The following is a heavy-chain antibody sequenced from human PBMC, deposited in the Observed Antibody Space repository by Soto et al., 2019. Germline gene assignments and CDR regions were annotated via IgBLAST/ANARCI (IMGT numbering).Heavy chain of an antibody. V-gene: IGHV1-58*01. Sequence: ASGKVSCKASGFTFTSSAVQWVRQARGQRLEWIGWIVVGSGNTNYAQKFQERVTITGDMSTSTAYMELSSLRSEDTAVYYCAGSSSRVNYYYYYGMDVWAKGPRSPSP. CDR2: IVVGSGNT. J-gene: IGHJ6*02. D-gene: IGHD6-6*01. CDR3: AGSSSRVNYYYYYGMDV. CDR1: GFTFTSSA.